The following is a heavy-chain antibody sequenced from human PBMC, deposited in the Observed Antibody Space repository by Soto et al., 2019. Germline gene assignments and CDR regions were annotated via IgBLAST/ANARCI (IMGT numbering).Heavy chain of an antibody. V-gene: IGHV3-30*18. D-gene: IGHD3-22*01. CDR2: ISYDGSNK. Sequence: GGSLRLSCAASGFTFSSCGMHWVRQAPGKGLEWVAVISYDGSNKYYADSVKGRFTISRDNSKNTLYLQMNSLRAEDTAVYYCAKDRSSGYYGPSGYWGQGTLVTAPQ. CDR3: AKDRSSGYYGPSGY. J-gene: IGHJ4*02. CDR1: GFTFSSCG.